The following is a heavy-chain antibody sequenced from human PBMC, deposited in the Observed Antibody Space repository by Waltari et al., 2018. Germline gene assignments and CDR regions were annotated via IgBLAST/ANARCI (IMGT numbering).Heavy chain of an antibody. D-gene: IGHD5-18*01. V-gene: IGHV1-24*01. Sequence: QVQLVQSGAEVKKPGASVKVSCKVSGYPLTDLSMHGVRQAPGRGLEWMGGVDPEDGETIYAQKFQGRVTMTEDTSTDTVYMELSTLKSEDTAVYYCALSGYSYGYVDFQHWGQGTLVTVSS. CDR2: VDPEDGET. J-gene: IGHJ1*01. CDR3: ALSGYSYGYVDFQH. CDR1: GYPLTDLS.